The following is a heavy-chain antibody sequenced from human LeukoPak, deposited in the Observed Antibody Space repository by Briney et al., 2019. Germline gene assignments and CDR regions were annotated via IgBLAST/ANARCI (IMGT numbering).Heavy chain of an antibody. J-gene: IGHJ4*02. V-gene: IGHV3-7*01. D-gene: IGHD2-15*01. CDR3: ARDAARGFDS. CDR1: GLIFRTYC. CDR2: IREHGRHK. Sequence: GGSLRLSCAASGLIFRTYCLTWVRQAPGKGLEWVAYIREHGRHKYYVDSVKGRFTISKDNNKNTVYVKMSSLRADDTAVYYCARDAARGFDSWGQGTLVTVSS.